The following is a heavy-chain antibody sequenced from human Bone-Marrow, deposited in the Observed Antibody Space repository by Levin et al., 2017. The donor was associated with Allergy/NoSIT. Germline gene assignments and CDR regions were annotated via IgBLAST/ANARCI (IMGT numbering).Heavy chain of an antibody. D-gene: IGHD6-19*01. Sequence: GESLKISYAASGFTFSSYTMHWVRQAPGKGPEWVAIIWYDGSNKFYADSVKGRFTISRDNSQNTLHLQMTSLRGEDTAVYYCARDDSAKAVAGTLVTFWGQGTLVTVSS. CDR1: GFTFSSYT. V-gene: IGHV3-33*01. CDR3: ARDDSAKAVAGTLVTF. CDR2: IWYDGSNK. J-gene: IGHJ4*02.